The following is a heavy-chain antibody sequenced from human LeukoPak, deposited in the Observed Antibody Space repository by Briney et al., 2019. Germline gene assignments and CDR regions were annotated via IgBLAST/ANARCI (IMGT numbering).Heavy chain of an antibody. CDR1: GYIFTNYW. J-gene: IGHJ4*02. V-gene: IGHV5-51*01. D-gene: IGHD4-11*01. CDR2: IHPGEFDT. CDR3: ATWDINFVFDY. Sequence: GESLKISCKGSGYIFTNYWIGWVRQMPGKGLEWMGIIHPGEFDTRYSPSFEGQVTISADKYISTAYLQWSSLKASDSGMYYCATWDINFVFDYWGRGTLVTVSA.